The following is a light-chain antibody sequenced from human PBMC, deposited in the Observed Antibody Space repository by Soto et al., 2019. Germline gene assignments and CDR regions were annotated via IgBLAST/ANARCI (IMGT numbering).Light chain of an antibody. J-gene: IGLJ2*01. Sequence: QSALTQPRSVSGSPGQSVTISCTGTSSDVGDYNYVSWYQHHPGKAPKLMIYDVSKRPSGVPDRFSGSKSGNTASLTISGLQAEDEADYYCCSSAGSYAFEVFGGGTKVTVL. CDR3: CSSAGSYAFEV. V-gene: IGLV2-11*01. CDR1: SSDVGDYNY. CDR2: DVS.